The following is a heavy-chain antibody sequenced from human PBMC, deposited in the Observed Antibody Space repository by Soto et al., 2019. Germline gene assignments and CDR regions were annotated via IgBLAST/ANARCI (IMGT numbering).Heavy chain of an antibody. CDR1: GYSFTSYW. V-gene: IGHV5-10-1*01. CDR2: IDPSDSYT. D-gene: IGHD3-3*01. J-gene: IGHJ6*02. CDR3: ARHLLSITIFGVVRYGMDV. Sequence: GESLKISCKGSGYSFTSYWISWVRQMPGKGLEWMGRIDPSDSYTNYSPSFQGHVTISADKSISTAYLQWSSLKASDTAMYYCARHLLSITIFGVVRYGMDVWGQGTTVTVSS.